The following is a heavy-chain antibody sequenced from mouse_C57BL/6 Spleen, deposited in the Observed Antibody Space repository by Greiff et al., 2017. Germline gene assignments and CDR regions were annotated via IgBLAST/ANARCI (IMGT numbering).Heavy chain of an antibody. Sequence: QVQLQQSGAELARPGASVKMSCKASGYTFTSYTMHWVKQRPGQGLEWIGYINPSSGYTKYNQKFQDKATLTADNSSSPAYMQLSRLTSEDSAVFDYERGAQATLDYAMDYWGQGTAVTVSA. D-gene: IGHD3-2*02. J-gene: IGHJ4*01. CDR1: GYTFTSYT. V-gene: IGHV1-4*01. CDR3: ERGAQATLDYAMDY. CDR2: INPSSGYT.